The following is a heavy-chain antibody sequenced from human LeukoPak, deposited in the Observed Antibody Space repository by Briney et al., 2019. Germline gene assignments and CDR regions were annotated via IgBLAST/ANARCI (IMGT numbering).Heavy chain of an antibody. J-gene: IGHJ3*02. CDR1: GLTFDDYA. V-gene: IGHV3-9*01. Sequence: GGSLRLSCAASGLTFDDYAMHWVRQAPGKGLEWVSVISWNSGSIGYADSVKGRFTISRDNAKNSLYLQMNSLRAEDTALYYCAKDIGHYGSGSYYNPNPPTFDAFDIWGQGTMVTVSS. CDR2: ISWNSGSI. D-gene: IGHD3-10*01. CDR3: AKDIGHYGSGSYYNPNPPTFDAFDI.